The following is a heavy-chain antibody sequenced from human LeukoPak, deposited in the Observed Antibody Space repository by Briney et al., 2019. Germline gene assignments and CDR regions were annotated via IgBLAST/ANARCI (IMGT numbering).Heavy chain of an antibody. CDR3: ARFSSIAAAFDY. D-gene: IGHD6-13*01. J-gene: IGHJ4*02. CDR1: GGSISSSSYY. Sequence: SETLSLTCTVSGGSISSSSYYWGWIRQPAGKGLEWIGRIYTSGSTNYNPSLKSRVTMSVDTSKNQFSLKLSSVTAADTAVYYCARFSSIAAAFDYWGQGTLVTVSS. CDR2: IYTSGST. V-gene: IGHV4-61*02.